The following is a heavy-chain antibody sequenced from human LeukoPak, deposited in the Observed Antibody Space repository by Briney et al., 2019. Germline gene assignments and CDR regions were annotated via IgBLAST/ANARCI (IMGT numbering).Heavy chain of an antibody. Sequence: SETLSLTCTVSGVSISSTSHAWGWSRQPPGKGLEWLGNIYNSGSSNYSPSLRSRVSISVDTSKYQFSLRLRSVTAADTAVYYCGRDTHLESWGQGILVTVFS. CDR1: GVSISSTSHA. V-gene: IGHV4-39*01. CDR3: GRDTHLES. J-gene: IGHJ4*02. CDR2: IYNSGSS.